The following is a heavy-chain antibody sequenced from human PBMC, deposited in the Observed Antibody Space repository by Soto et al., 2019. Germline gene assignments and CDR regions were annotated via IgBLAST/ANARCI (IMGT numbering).Heavy chain of an antibody. J-gene: IGHJ4*02. Sequence: QLQLQESGPGLVKPSETLSLTCTVSGGSISSSSYYWGWIRQPPGKGLEWIGSIYYSGSTYYNPSLKSRVTLSVDTSKNQFSLKLSSVTAADTAVYYCARHRPIVVVMIDYWGQGTLVTVSS. V-gene: IGHV4-39*01. CDR3: ARHRPIVVVMIDY. D-gene: IGHD3-22*01. CDR2: IYYSGST. CDR1: GGSISSSSYY.